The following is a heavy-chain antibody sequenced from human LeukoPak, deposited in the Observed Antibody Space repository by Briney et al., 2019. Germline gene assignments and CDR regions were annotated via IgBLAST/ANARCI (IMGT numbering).Heavy chain of an antibody. CDR3: ARGYYDIAP. J-gene: IGHJ5*02. CDR2: INPSGGST. V-gene: IGHV1-46*01. Sequence: ASVKVSCKASGYTFTSYYMHWVRQAPGQGLEWMGIINPSGGSTTYAQKFQGRVTMTRDTPKSTVYMELSSLRSEDAAVYYCARGYYDIAPWGQGTLVTVSS. CDR1: GYTFTSYY. D-gene: IGHD3-9*01.